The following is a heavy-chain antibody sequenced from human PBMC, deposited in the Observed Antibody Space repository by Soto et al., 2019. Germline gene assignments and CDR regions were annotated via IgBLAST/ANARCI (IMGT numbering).Heavy chain of an antibody. CDR1: GGSISSSSYY. J-gene: IGHJ4*02. CDR3: AKSYEVPAAIYY. Sequence: QLQLQESGPGLVKPSETLSLTCTVSGGSISSSSYYWGWIRQPPGKGLEWIGSIYYSGSTYYNPSLKSRVTISVDTSKNQFSLKLSSVTAADTAVYYCAKSYEVPAAIYYWGQGTLVTVSS. D-gene: IGHD2-2*01. CDR2: IYYSGST. V-gene: IGHV4-39*01.